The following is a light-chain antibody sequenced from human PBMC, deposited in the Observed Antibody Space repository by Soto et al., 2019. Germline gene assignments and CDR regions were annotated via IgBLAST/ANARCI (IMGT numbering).Light chain of an antibody. Sequence: QSALTQPPSVSGSPGQSVTISCTGTSSDVGSYNRVSWYQQPPGTAPKLMIYEVSNRPSGVPDRFSGSKSGNTASLTISGLQAKDEADYYCSSYTSSTLLVFGTGTKVTVL. CDR2: EVS. V-gene: IGLV2-18*02. CDR1: SSDVGSYNR. CDR3: SSYTSSTLLV. J-gene: IGLJ1*01.